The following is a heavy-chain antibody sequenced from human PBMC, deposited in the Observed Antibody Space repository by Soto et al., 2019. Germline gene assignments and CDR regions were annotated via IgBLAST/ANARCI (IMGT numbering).Heavy chain of an antibody. V-gene: IGHV1-69*13. CDR2: VIPIFGTS. J-gene: IGHJ6*02. CDR1: RCTFNNYA. Sequence: SVQVSHKASRCTFNNYAISWLRQAPRQAREWMGGVIPIFGTSNHPQKFQGRVTITADESTSTAYMELSSLRSEDTAVYYCARDLKDIVVVPAANYYYYYGMDVWGQGTTVTVSS. CDR3: ARDLKDIVVVPAANYYYYYGMDV. D-gene: IGHD2-2*01.